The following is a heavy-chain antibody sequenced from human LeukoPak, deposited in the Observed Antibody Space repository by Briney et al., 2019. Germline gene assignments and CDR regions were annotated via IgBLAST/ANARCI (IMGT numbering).Heavy chain of an antibody. CDR2: ITYSTDARTT. Sequence: GESLRLSCAASGFTFSNAWMSWVRQAPGKGLEWVGRITYSTDARTTDYAAPVKGRYAISRDDSKHPLYLQMNSLKTEDTAVYYCTTYYYDSTGLDYWGQGTLVTASS. CDR3: TTYYYDSTGLDY. D-gene: IGHD3-22*01. J-gene: IGHJ4*02. CDR1: GFTFSNAW. V-gene: IGHV3-15*01.